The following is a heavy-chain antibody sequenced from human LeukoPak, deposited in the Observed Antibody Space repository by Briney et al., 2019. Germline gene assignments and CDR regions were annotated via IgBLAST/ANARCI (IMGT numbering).Heavy chain of an antibody. J-gene: IGHJ4*02. V-gene: IGHV3-30-3*01. CDR2: ISYDGSNK. Sequence: GGSLRLSCAASGFTFSSYAMHWVRQAPGKGLEWVAVISYDGSNKYYADSVKGRFTISSDNSKNTLYLQMNSLRAEDTAVYYCARGYYDFGYWGQGTLVTVSS. CDR3: ARGYYDFGY. CDR1: GFTFSSYA. D-gene: IGHD3-16*01.